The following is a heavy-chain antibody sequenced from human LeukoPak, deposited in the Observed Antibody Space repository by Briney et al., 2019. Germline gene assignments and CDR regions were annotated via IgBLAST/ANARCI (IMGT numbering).Heavy chain of an antibody. Sequence: ASVKVSFKASGYTFTIYYMHWVRQAPGQGLEWMGIINPSGGSTSYAQKFQGRVTMTRDTSTSTAYMELSSLRSEDTAVYYCASESGSELGGPYYYYGMDVWGQGTTVTVSS. CDR3: ASESGSELGGPYYYYGMDV. V-gene: IGHV1-46*01. CDR1: GYTFTIYY. CDR2: INPSGGST. J-gene: IGHJ6*02. D-gene: IGHD7-27*01.